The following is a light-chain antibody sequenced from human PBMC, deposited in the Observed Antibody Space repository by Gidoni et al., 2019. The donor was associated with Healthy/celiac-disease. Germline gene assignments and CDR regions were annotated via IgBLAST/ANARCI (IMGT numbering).Light chain of an antibody. V-gene: IGLV2-14*01. CDR1: SSDVGGYKY. J-gene: IGLJ1*01. CDR2: EVS. CDR3: SSYTSRSTLYV. Sequence: QSALTQPAAVSRSPGQSITISCTGTSSDVGGYKYDSWYQQHPGKAPKLMIYEVSNRPSGVPDRFSGSKSGNTASLTISGLQAEDEADYYCSSYTSRSTLYVFGTGTKVTVL.